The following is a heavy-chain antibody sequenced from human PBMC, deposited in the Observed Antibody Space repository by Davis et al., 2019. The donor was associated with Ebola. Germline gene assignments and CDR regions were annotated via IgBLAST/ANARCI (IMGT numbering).Heavy chain of an antibody. V-gene: IGHV1-18*04. D-gene: IGHD3-10*01. CDR1: GYTFTSYY. J-gene: IGHJ6*02. CDR2: ISAYNGNT. Sequence: ASVKVSCKASGYTFTSYYMHWVRQAPGQGLEWMGWISAYNGNTNYAQKLQGRVTMTTDTSTSTAYMELRSLRSDDTAVYYCARDGAFSGFREYYYGMDVWGQGTTVTVSS. CDR3: ARDGAFSGFREYYYGMDV.